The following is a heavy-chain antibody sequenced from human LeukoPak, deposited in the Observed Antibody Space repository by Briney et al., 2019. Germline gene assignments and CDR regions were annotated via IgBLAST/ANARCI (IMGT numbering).Heavy chain of an antibody. CDR3: ARVNTGKVTLDY. Sequence: SETLSLTFTVSGDSINKNYWSWIRQSPGKGLEWIGYIYYIGSTNYNPSPASRITISLDTSKSQFSLTLNSVTTADTAIYFCARVNTGKVTLDYWGQGILVTVSS. J-gene: IGHJ4*02. CDR1: GDSINKNY. D-gene: IGHD1-14*01. CDR2: IYYIGST. V-gene: IGHV4-59*01.